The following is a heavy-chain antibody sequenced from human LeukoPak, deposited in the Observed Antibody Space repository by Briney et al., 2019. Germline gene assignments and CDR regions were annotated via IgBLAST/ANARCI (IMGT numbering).Heavy chain of an antibody. CDR1: GFPFGTYN. V-gene: IGHV3-74*01. CDR3: AGDRPHNWFDP. Sequence: GGSLRLSCAASGFPFGTYNMNWVRQAPGKGLVWVSRIDNDGSGTVYADSVKGRFTVFRDNAKNTLFLQMNSLRAEDTAVYYCAGDRPHNWFDPWGQGTLVTVSS. CDR2: IDNDGSGT. J-gene: IGHJ5*02.